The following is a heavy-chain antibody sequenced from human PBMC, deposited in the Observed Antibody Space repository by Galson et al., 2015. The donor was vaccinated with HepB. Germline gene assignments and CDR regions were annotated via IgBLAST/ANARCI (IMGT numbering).Heavy chain of an antibody. D-gene: IGHD2-15*01. J-gene: IGHJ6*02. CDR3: ARSFGGPTVPPKYGLDV. V-gene: IGHV1-8*01. CDR2: MSRNSENT. CDR1: GSTFSTYD. Sequence: SVTVSCKASGSTFSTYDINWVRQASGQGLEWMGWMSRNSENTGYAQKFQGRVTLTRDSSRSTAYMELSSLSSDDTAVYYCARSFGGPTVPPKYGLDVWGQGTTATVFS.